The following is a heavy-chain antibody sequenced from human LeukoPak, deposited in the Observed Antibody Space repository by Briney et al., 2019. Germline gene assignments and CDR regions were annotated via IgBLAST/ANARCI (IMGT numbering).Heavy chain of an antibody. V-gene: IGHV1-46*01. D-gene: IGHD5-12*01. J-gene: IGHJ4*02. CDR3: ARDYSGNDPFDY. CDR2: INPSGGST. CDR1: GYTFTSYY. Sequence: GASVKVSCKASGYTFTSYYMHWVRQAPGQRLEWMGIINPSGGSTGYAQKFQGSVTMTRDKSTSTVYMELSSLRSEDTAVYYCARDYSGNDPFDYWGQGTLVTVSS.